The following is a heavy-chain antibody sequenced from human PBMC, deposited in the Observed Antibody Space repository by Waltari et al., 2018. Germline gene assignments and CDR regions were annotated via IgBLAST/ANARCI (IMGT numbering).Heavy chain of an antibody. Sequence: QVQLVQSGAEVKKPGASVKVSCKVSGYTLTELSMHWVRQAPGKGLEWMGDGVPEDGETIYAQKFQGRVTMTEDTSTDTAYMELSSLRSEDTAVYYCATAYGSGRSDYYYYGMDVWGQGTTVTVSS. CDR1: GYTLTELS. CDR2: GVPEDGET. D-gene: IGHD3-10*01. J-gene: IGHJ6*02. V-gene: IGHV1-24*01. CDR3: ATAYGSGRSDYYYYGMDV.